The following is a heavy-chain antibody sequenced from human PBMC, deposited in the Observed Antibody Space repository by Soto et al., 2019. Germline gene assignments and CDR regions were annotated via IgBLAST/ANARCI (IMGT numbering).Heavy chain of an antibody. V-gene: IGHV4-34*01. Sequence: QVQLQQWGAGRLKPSETLSLTCAVYGGSFSGYYWSWIRQPPGKGLEWIGEINHSGSTNYNPSLRTRFTIPVAPSKIQLSLKLSSVTAADTAVYYCARGVFQRGYSYGYGYWGQGTLVTVSS. D-gene: IGHD5-18*01. CDR3: ARGVFQRGYSYGYGY. CDR2: INHSGST. J-gene: IGHJ4*02. CDR1: GGSFSGYY.